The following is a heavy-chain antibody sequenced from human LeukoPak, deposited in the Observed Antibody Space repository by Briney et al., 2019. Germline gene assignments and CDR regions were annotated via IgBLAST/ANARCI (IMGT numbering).Heavy chain of an antibody. CDR1: GFTFTNYD. CDR2: IGTAGDT. Sequence: PGGSLRLSCAASGFTFTNYDMHWVRQATGKDLEWVSSIGTAGDTYYLGSVKGRFTISRENAKNSLYLQMDSLRAGDTAVYYCARFGGTDGFFDIWGQGTMVTVSS. V-gene: IGHV3-13*04. CDR3: ARFGGTDGFFDI. D-gene: IGHD3-10*01. J-gene: IGHJ3*02.